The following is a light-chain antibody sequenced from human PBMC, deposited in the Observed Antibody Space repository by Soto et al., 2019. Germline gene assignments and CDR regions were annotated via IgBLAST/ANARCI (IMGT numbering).Light chain of an antibody. V-gene: IGKV3-15*01. CDR3: QHYNTWPLYT. CDR1: QSVGSN. Sequence: EVVVTQSPATLSVSPGERATLSCRASQSVGSNLVWYQQKPGQAPRLLIFDASTRANGIPARFSGSGSGTELTLSISGLQSEDVAVYYCQHYNTWPLYTFGQGTKLEIK. J-gene: IGKJ2*01. CDR2: DAS.